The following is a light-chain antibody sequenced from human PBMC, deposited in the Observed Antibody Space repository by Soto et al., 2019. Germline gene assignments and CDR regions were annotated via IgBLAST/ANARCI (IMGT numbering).Light chain of an antibody. V-gene: IGKV3-20*01. Sequence: EIVLTQSPGTLSLSPGERATLSCRASQSVPSDWLAWYRHKPGQAPRLLIYGASSRATGVPDRVSGSGSGTDFTLTINRLEHEDFEVYYCQQYGSLPLSLGGGTKVDIK. J-gene: IGKJ4*01. CDR1: QSVPSDW. CDR2: GAS. CDR3: QQYGSLPLS.